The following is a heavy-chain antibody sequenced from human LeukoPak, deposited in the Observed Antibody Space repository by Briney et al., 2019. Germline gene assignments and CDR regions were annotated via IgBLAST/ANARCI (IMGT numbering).Heavy chain of an antibody. Sequence: RGSLRLSCAAPGFTFSGYGMHRVCQGPGKGLEWVAVIWYDGSNKYYADSVKGRFTISRDNSKNTLYLQMNSLRAEDTAVYYCARGRYCSSTCCWGGWFDPWGQGTLVTVSS. V-gene: IGHV3-33*01. J-gene: IGHJ5*02. D-gene: IGHD2-2*01. CDR1: GFTFSGYG. CDR2: IWYDGSNK. CDR3: ARGRYCSSTCCWGGWFDP.